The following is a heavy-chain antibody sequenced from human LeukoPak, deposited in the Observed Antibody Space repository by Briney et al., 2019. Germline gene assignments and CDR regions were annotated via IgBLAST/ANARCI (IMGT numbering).Heavy chain of an antibody. CDR3: AKDMRYYGSGSSGYMDV. V-gene: IGHV3-9*01. CDR2: LGWNSGSI. D-gene: IGHD3-10*01. CDR1: GFTFDDYA. Sequence: GGSLRLSCAASGFTFDDYALHWVRQAPRKGLELGPGLGWNSGSIGYADSVKGRFTISRDNAKNSLYLQMNSLRAEDTALYYCAKDMRYYGSGSSGYMDVWGKGTTVTVSS. J-gene: IGHJ6*03.